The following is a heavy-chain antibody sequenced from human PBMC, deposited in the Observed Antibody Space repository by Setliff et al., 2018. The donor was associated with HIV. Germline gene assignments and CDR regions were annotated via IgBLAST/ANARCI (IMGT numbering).Heavy chain of an antibody. V-gene: IGHV3-64*04. D-gene: IGHD4-17*01. Sequence: PGGSLRLSCSASGFTFSSYAMHWVRQAPGKGLEYVSAISSNGGSTYYADSVKGRFTISRDNSRNMLYLQMNSLRAEDTAVYYCAKARVDGDYYYYYYMDVWGKGTTVTVSS. J-gene: IGHJ6*03. CDR3: AKARVDGDYYYYYYMDV. CDR1: GFTFSSYA. CDR2: ISSNGGST.